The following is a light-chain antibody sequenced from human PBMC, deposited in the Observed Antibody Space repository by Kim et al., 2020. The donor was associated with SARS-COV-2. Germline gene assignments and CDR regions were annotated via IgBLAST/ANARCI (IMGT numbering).Light chain of an antibody. CDR1: QRVISGY. Sequence: PLESAALSSSTSQRVISGYLACYQQQPGQAPRLLIYCASCRATCVPDGFSGSGSGTDFSLTISRLEPEDFAVYYCEQYGSSPPITFGQGTRLEIK. J-gene: IGKJ5*01. V-gene: IGKV3-20*01. CDR3: EQYGSSPPIT. CDR2: CAS.